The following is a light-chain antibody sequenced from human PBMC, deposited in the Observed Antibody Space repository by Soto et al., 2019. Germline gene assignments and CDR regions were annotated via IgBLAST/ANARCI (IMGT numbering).Light chain of an antibody. V-gene: IGLV1-40*01. CDR1: SSNIGAGYV. J-gene: IGLJ7*01. Sequence: SVLTQPPSVSGAPGQRVTISCTGSSSNIGAGYVVHWYQQLPGTAPKLLIYGNNTRPSGVPDRFSGSKSGTSASLAITGLQAEDEADYYCQSYDSSLSGSVFGGGTQLTVL. CDR3: QSYDSSLSGSV. CDR2: GNN.